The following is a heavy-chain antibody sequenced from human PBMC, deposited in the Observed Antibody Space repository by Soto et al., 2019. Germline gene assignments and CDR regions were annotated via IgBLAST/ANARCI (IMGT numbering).Heavy chain of an antibody. J-gene: IGHJ6*03. CDR3: ARSSLDYGDYRYYYYYYMDV. CDR2: ISSSSSTI. CDR1: GFTFSSYS. Sequence: GGSLRLSCAASGFTFSSYSMNWVRQAPGKGLEWVSYISSSSSTIYYADSVKGRFTISRDNAKNSLYLQMNSLRAEDTAVYYCARSSLDYGDYRYYYYYYMDVWGKGTTVTVSS. V-gene: IGHV3-48*01. D-gene: IGHD4-17*01.